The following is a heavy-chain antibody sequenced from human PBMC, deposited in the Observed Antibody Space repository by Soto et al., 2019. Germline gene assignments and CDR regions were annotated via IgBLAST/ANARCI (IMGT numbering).Heavy chain of an antibody. V-gene: IGHV4-34*01. CDR1: GGSFSGYY. CDR3: ARARIIFRGVIIYYYYGMDV. J-gene: IGHJ6*02. D-gene: IGHD3-10*01. CDR2: INHSGST. Sequence: SETLSLTCAVYGGSFSGYYWSWIRQPPGKGLEWIGEINHSGSTNYNPSLKSRVTISVDTSKNQFSLKLSSVTAADTAVYYCARARIIFRGVIIYYYYGMDVWGQGTTVTVSS.